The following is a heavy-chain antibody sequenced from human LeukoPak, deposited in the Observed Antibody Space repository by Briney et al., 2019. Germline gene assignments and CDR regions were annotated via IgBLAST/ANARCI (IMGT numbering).Heavy chain of an antibody. CDR3: ARDFSGALWFGEP. J-gene: IGHJ4*02. D-gene: IGHD3-10*01. CDR1: GGTFSSYA. CDR2: IIPIFGTA. V-gene: IGHV1-69*05. Sequence: ASVKVSCKASGGTFSSYAISWVRQAPGQGLEWMGGIIPIFGTANYAQKFQGRVTITTDESTSTAYMELSSLRSEDTAVYYCARDFSGALWFGEPRGQGTLVTVSS.